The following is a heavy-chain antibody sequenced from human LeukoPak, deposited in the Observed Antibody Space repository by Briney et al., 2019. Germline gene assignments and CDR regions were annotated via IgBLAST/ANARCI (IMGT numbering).Heavy chain of an antibody. D-gene: IGHD6-13*01. V-gene: IGHV3-23*01. J-gene: IGHJ4*02. CDR3: AKSGSSSWYLDY. Sequence: PGGSLRLSCAASGFTFSTYAMSWVRQAPGKGLEWVSATSGSIDNGDNTYYADSVKGQFTISRDNSKNTLYLQMNRLRAEDAAVYYCAKSGSSSWYLDYWGQGTLVTVSS. CDR2: TSGSIDNGDNT. CDR1: GFTFSTYA.